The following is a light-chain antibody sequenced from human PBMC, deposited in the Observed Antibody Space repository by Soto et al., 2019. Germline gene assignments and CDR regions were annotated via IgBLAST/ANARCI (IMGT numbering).Light chain of an antibody. CDR2: DAS. Sequence: DIQMTQSPSTLSASVGDRGTITCRASQSISSWLAWYQQKPGKAPKLLIYDASSLESGVPSRFSGSGSGTEFTLTISSLQSEDFAVYYCQQYNNWPPWTFGQGTKVDIK. CDR3: QQYNNWPPWT. J-gene: IGKJ1*01. V-gene: IGKV1-5*01. CDR1: QSISSW.